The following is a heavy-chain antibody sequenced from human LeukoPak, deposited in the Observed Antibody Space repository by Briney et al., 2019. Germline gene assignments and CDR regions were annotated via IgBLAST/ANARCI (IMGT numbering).Heavy chain of an antibody. CDR1: GGSISSSSYY. Sequence: SETLSLTCTVSGGSISSSSYYWGWIRQPAGKGLEWIGRIYTSGSTNYNPSLKSRVTISVDTSKNQFSLKLSSVTAADTAVYYCARVYATEYSSSSSRDWGQGTLVTVSS. J-gene: IGHJ4*02. D-gene: IGHD6-6*01. V-gene: IGHV4-61*02. CDR3: ARVYATEYSSSSSRD. CDR2: IYTSGST.